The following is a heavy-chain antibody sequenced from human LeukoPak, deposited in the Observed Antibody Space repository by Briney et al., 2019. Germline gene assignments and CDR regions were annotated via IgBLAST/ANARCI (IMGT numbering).Heavy chain of an antibody. J-gene: IGHJ4*02. CDR2: INPNSGDT. CDR3: ARGRDSSSWHRLSRFDY. CDR1: GYTFTSYY. V-gene: IGHV1-2*02. D-gene: IGHD6-13*01. Sequence: GASVKVSCKASGYTFTSYYMHWVRQAPGQGLEWMGWINPNSGDTNYAQKFQGRVTMTRDTSISTAYMELSRLRSDDTAVYYCARGRDSSSWHRLSRFDYWGQGTLVTVSS.